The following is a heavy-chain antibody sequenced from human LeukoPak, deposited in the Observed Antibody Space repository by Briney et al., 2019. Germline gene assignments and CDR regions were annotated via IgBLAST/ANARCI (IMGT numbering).Heavy chain of an antibody. D-gene: IGHD3-16*01. Sequence: LETLSLTCTVSGGSIGSHYWTWIRQTPGKGLEWIGYVYDIGSTKYNPSLKSRVTISVDTSKNQFSLRLSSVTAADTAVYYCARGGVLKSVDYWGQGTLVAVSS. CDR2: VYDIGST. CDR3: ARGGVLKSVDY. CDR1: GGSIGSHY. J-gene: IGHJ4*02. V-gene: IGHV4-59*11.